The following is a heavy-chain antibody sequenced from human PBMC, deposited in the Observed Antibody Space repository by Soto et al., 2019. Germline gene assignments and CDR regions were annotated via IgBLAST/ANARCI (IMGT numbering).Heavy chain of an antibody. CDR2: IYYSGST. CDR3: ARDFTDSSGPTLGMGV. Sequence: SETLSLTCTVSGGSISSGGYYWSWIRQHPGKGLEWIGYIYYSGSTYYNPSLKSRVTISVDTSKNQFSLKLSSVTATDTAVYYCARDFTDSSGPTLGMGVWGQGTTVTVSS. CDR1: GGSISSGGYY. J-gene: IGHJ6*02. D-gene: IGHD6-19*01. V-gene: IGHV4-31*03.